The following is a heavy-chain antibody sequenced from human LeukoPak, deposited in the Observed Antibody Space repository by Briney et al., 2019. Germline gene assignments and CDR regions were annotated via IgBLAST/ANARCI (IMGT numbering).Heavy chain of an antibody. V-gene: IGHV1-2*02. D-gene: IGHD3-10*01. CDR1: GYTFTGYY. J-gene: IGHJ4*02. CDR2: INPNSGGT. Sequence: ASVKVSCKASGYTFTGYYMHWVRQAPGQGLEWMGWINPNSGGTNYAQKFQGRVTMTRDTSISTAYMELSRLRSEDTAVYYCARRDYYGSGSYYNEGFDYWGQGTLVTVSS. CDR3: ARRDYYGSGSYYNEGFDY.